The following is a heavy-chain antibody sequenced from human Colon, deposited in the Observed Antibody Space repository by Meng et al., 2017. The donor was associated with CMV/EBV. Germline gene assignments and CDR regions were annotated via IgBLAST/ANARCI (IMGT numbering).Heavy chain of an antibody. D-gene: IGHD3-10*01. CDR1: W. CDR3: ARWGFSGMFRASGRQAADWLDP. V-gene: IGHV3-7*01. Sequence: WMAWVRQAPGKGLEWVASIRQGGGDTYYGDSVKDRFTISRDNGNKILFLQMSSLRVEDTAVYYCARWGFSGMFRASGRQAADWLDPWGRGTLITVSS. J-gene: IGHJ5*02. CDR2: IRQGGGDT.